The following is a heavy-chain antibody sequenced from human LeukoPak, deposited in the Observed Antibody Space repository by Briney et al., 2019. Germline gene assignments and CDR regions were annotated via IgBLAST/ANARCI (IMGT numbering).Heavy chain of an antibody. V-gene: IGHV3-48*03. CDR2: ISGSGDNT. J-gene: IGHJ4*02. CDR1: GFTFSSYE. Sequence: GGSLRLSCAASGFTFSSYEMNWVRQAPGKGLEWVSTISGSGDNTYYADSVKGRFTISRDNAKNSLYLQMNSLRAEDTAVYYCARGWSVAELNYWGQGTLVTVSS. CDR3: ARGWSVAELNY. D-gene: IGHD3-3*01.